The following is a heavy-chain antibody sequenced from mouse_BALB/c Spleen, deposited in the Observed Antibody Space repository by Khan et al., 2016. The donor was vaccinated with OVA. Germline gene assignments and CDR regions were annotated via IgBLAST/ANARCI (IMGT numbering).Heavy chain of an antibody. CDR2: ITYSGDT. D-gene: IGHD1-1*01. Sequence: EVQLQESGPGLVKPSQSLSLSCTVTGYSITSGYAWNWIRKLPGNKLEWMGLITYSGDTSYNPSLKSRTTITRDTSKNPSFLQLNSVTTEDKASDYCARGNYYGYYFDYWGQGTMLTVSA. V-gene: IGHV3-2*02. CDR3: ARGNYYGYYFDY. J-gene: IGHJ2*01. CDR1: GYSITSGYA.